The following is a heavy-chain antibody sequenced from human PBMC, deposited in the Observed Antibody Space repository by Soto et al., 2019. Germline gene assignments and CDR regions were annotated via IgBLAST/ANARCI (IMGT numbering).Heavy chain of an antibody. CDR3: AREWWLLHHYYYYYMDV. CDR1: GFTFSSYS. Sequence: GGSLRLSCAASGFTFSSYSMNWVRQAPGKGLEWVSYISSSSSTIYYADSVKGRFTISRDNAKNSLYLQMNSLRAEDTAVYYCAREWWLLHHYYYYYMDVWGKGTTVTVSS. J-gene: IGHJ6*03. CDR2: ISSSSSTI. D-gene: IGHD3-3*01. V-gene: IGHV3-48*01.